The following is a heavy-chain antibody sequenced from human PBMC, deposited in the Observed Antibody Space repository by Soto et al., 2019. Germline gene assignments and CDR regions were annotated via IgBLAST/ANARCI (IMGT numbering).Heavy chain of an antibody. CDR3: ERLANIFEFDN. V-gene: IGHV5-51*01. CDR2: IYPGDSDT. D-gene: IGHD3-9*01. CDR1: GYIFTNSW. Sequence: GESLKISCQGSGYIFTNSWIGWVRQLPGKGLEWMGIIYPGDSDTRYSPSFQGQVTLSADKSISTAYLQWSSLKASDTAMYYCERLANIFEFDNWGHGTLVTVSS. J-gene: IGHJ4*01.